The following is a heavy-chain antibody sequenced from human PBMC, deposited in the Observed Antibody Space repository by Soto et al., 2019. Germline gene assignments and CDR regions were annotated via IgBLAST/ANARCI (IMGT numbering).Heavy chain of an antibody. CDR1: GFTFSSYG. CDR3: AKGRITMIVVVTADDAFDI. CDR2: ISYDGSNK. V-gene: IGHV3-30*18. D-gene: IGHD3-22*01. J-gene: IGHJ3*02. Sequence: SLRLSCAASGFTFSSYGMHWVRQAQGKGLEWVAVISYDGSNKYYADSVKSRFTISRDNSKNTLYLQMNSLRAEDTAVYYCAKGRITMIVVVTADDAFDIWGQGTMVTVSS.